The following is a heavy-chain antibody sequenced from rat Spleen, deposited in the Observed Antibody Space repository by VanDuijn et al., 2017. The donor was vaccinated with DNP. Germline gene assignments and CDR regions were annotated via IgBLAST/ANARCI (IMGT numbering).Heavy chain of an antibody. V-gene: IGHV2-43*01. Sequence: QVQLRESGPGLVQPSQTLSLTCTVSGFSLTNYHVHWVRQPPGKGLEWLGVIWSNGGTDYNSTLKSRLSITRDTSKSQVLLRMNSLQTEDTAMYFCARSSYGYNRNWFAYWGQGVMVTVSS. D-gene: IGHD1-9*01. CDR3: ARSSYGYNRNWFAY. J-gene: IGHJ2*01. CDR2: IWSNGGT. CDR1: GFSLTNYH.